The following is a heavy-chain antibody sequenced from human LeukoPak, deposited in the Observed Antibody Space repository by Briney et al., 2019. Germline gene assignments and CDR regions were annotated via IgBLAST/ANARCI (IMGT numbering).Heavy chain of an antibody. CDR1: GGSVTSDY. CDR2: IYYRGST. V-gene: IGHV4-59*02. Sequence: PSETLSLTCSVSGGSVTSDYWNWVRQSPGKGLEWIGYIYYRGSTNYNPSLKSRATISVDTSKNQISLKLRSVTAADTAVYYCARDDDSSAWSESGKFPYYQYNGMDVWGQGTTVIVSS. J-gene: IGHJ6*02. CDR3: ARDDDSSAWSESGKFPYYQYNGMDV. D-gene: IGHD6-19*01.